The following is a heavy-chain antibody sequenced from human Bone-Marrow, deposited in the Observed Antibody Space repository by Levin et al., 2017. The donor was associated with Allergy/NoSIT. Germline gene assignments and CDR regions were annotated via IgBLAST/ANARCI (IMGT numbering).Heavy chain of an antibody. V-gene: IGHV4-38-2*02. CDR3: AREDGYVFDY. D-gene: IGHD5-24*01. J-gene: IGHJ4*02. Sequence: SETLSLTCVVSGYSISSNCYWGWIRQPPGKGLEWIGNIYHSGNTFYNPSLRSRVTISVDTSKNQFSLKLNSVTAADTAVYYCAREDGYVFDYWGQGTLVTVSS. CDR2: IYHSGNT. CDR1: GYSISSNCY.